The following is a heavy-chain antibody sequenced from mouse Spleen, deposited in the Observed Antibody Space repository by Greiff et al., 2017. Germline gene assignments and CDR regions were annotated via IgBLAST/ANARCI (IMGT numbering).Heavy chain of an antibody. J-gene: IGHJ2*01. V-gene: IGHV1-52*01. Sequence: VQLQQPGAELVRPGSSVKLSCKASGYTFTSYWMHWVKQRPIRGLEWIGNIDPSDSETHYNQKFKDKATLTVDKSSSTAYMQLSSLTSEDSAVYDCARSRTGHFDYWGQGTTLTVSA. CDR3: ARSRTGHFDY. CDR1: GYTFTSYW. CDR2: IDPSDSET. D-gene: IGHD4-1*01.